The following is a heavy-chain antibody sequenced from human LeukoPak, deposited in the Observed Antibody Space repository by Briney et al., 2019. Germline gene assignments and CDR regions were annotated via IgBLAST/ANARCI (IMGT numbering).Heavy chain of an antibody. J-gene: IGHJ4*02. CDR2: IYYSGST. Sequence: SETLSLTCTVSGGSISSYYWSWIRQPPGKGLEWIGYIYYSGSTNYNPSLKSRVTISVDTSKNQFSLKLSSVTAADTAVYYCATVPGYWGRGTLVTVSS. CDR3: ATVPGY. V-gene: IGHV4-59*01. CDR1: GGSISSYY.